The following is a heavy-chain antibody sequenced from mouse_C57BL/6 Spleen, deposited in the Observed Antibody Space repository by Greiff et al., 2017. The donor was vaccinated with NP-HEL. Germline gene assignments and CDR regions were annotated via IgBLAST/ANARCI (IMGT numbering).Heavy chain of an antibody. CDR3: AREGVTPRGNYFDY. V-gene: IGHV5-17*01. J-gene: IGHJ2*01. CDR2: ISSGSSTI. CDR1: GFTFSDYG. Sequence: DVMLVESGGGLVKPGGSLKLSCAASGFTFSDYGMHWVRQAPEKGLEWVAYISSGSSTIYYADTVKGRFTISRDNAKNTLFLQMTSLRSEDTAMYYCAREGVTPRGNYFDYWGQGTTLTVSS. D-gene: IGHD2-2*01.